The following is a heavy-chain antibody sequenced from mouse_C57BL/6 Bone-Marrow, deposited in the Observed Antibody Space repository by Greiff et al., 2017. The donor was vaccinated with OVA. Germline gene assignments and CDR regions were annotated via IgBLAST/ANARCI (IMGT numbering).Heavy chain of an antibody. CDR2: IWSGGST. Sequence: VHLVESGPGLVQPSQSLSITCTVSGFSLTSYGVHWVRQSPGKGLEWLGVIWSGGSTDYNAAFISRLSISKDNSKSQVFFKMNSLQADDTAIYYCAGNWAYAMDYWGQGTSVTVSS. CDR3: AGNWAYAMDY. CDR1: GFSLTSYG. D-gene: IGHD3-1*01. J-gene: IGHJ4*01. V-gene: IGHV2-2*01.